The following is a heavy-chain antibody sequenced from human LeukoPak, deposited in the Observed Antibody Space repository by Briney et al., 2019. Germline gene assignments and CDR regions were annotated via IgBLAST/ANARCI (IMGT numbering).Heavy chain of an antibody. V-gene: IGHV3-48*02. CDR2: ISSSTNRI. J-gene: IGHJ3*01. CDR3: AKEVGWFNAFDV. D-gene: IGHD3-10*01. CDR1: GFTFNSYS. Sequence: PGGSLRLSRGASGFTFNSYSMNWARQAPGKGLEWVSYISSSTNRIYYADSAKGRFTISRDNSKNTLYLQMHSLREDDTAVYYCAKEVGWFNAFDVWGQGTMVTVSS.